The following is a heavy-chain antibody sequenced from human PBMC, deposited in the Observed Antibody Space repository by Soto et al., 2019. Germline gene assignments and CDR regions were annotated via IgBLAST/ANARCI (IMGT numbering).Heavy chain of an antibody. CDR3: ARDHHGDYSSDY. J-gene: IGHJ4*02. V-gene: IGHV1-18*04. CDR1: GYTFTAFW. CDR2: ISAYNGNT. D-gene: IGHD2-21*02. Sequence: ASVKVSCKASGYTFTAFWIHWVRQAPGQGLEWMGWISAYNGNTNYAQKLQGRVAMTTDTSTSTAYMELRSLRSDDTAVYCCARDHHGDYSSDYWGQGTLVTVSS.